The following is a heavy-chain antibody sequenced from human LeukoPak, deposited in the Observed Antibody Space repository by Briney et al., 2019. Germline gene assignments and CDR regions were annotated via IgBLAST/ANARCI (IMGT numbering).Heavy chain of an antibody. Sequence: GGSLRLSCASSGFTFRRYDMNWVRQAPGKGLEWVSFISSSSISIHYADPVKGRFTISRNNARDILYLQMDSLRVEDTAVYYCAKEGAITMIVVVIHYFDYWGQGTLVTVSS. V-gene: IGHV3-21*04. CDR3: AKEGAITMIVVVIHYFDY. CDR2: ISSSSISI. CDR1: GFTFRRYD. D-gene: IGHD3-22*01. J-gene: IGHJ4*02.